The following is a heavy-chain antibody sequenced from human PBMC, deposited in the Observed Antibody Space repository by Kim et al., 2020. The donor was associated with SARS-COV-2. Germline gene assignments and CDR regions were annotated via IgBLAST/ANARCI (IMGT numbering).Heavy chain of an antibody. CDR3: SRHSGKHGDRGFDN. CDR1: GFTFSASA. Sequence: GGSLRLSCAASGFTFSASAMHWVRQASGKGLEWVGRIRSKPNNYATSYAAPVTGRFTITRDDSTNTVYLQMDSLKTDDTAVYSCSRHSGKHGDRGFDNWGQGTLVTVSS. CDR2: IRSKPNNYAT. V-gene: IGHV3-73*01. J-gene: IGHJ4*02. D-gene: IGHD4-17*01.